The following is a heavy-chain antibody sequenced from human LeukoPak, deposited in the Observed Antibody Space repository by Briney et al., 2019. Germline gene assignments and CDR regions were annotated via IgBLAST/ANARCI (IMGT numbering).Heavy chain of an antibody. D-gene: IGHD6-19*01. CDR3: AKDGRGWRGYFQH. CDR1: GFTCSSYA. CDR2: INGGGGST. J-gene: IGHJ1*01. V-gene: IGHV3-23*01. Sequence: GGSVRLSCAAYGFTCSSYAMVWVRQAPGKGREWVLGINGGGGSTYHADSGKGRFTISRDNSKTTLYLQMNSLRAEDTAVYYCAKDGRGWRGYFQHWGQGTLVTVSS.